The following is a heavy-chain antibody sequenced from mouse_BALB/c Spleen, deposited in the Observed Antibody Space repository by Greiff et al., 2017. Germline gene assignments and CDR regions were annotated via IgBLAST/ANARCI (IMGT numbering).Heavy chain of an antibody. CDR3: ARDLEPNWDFDV. V-gene: IGHV5-4*02. CDR2: ISDGGSYT. J-gene: IGHJ1*01. CDR1: GFTFSDYY. Sequence: EVKLVESGGGLVKPGGSLKLSCAASGFTFSDYYMYWVRQTPEKRLEWVATISDGGSYTYYPDSVKGRFTISRDNAKNNLYLQMSSLKSEDTAMYYCARDLEPNWDFDVWGAGTTVTVSS.